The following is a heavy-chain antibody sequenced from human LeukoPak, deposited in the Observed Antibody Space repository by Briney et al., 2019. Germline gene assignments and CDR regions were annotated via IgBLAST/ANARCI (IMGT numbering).Heavy chain of an antibody. J-gene: IGHJ6*02. CDR1: GGSISSYY. Sequence: SETLSLTCTVSGGSISSYYWSWIRQPAGKGLEWIGRIYTSGSTNYNPSLKSRVTMSVDTSKNQFSLKLSSVTAADTAVHYCARERPLQTYYYYGMDVWGQGTTVTVSS. CDR3: ARERPLQTYYYYGMDV. CDR2: IYTSGST. V-gene: IGHV4-4*07. D-gene: IGHD5-24*01.